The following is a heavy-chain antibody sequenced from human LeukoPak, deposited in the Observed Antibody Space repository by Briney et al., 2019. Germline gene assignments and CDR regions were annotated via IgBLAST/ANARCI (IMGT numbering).Heavy chain of an antibody. D-gene: IGHD3-22*01. J-gene: IGHJ4*02. Sequence: PSETLSLTCTVSGGSISSYYWSWIRQPPGKGLEWIGYIYYSGSTNYNPSLKSRVTISVDTSKNQFSLKLSSVTAADTAAYYCARTYYYDSSGYYLYYFDYWGQGTLVTVSS. CDR1: GGSISSYY. CDR2: IYYSGST. CDR3: ARTYYYDSSGYYLYYFDY. V-gene: IGHV4-59*01.